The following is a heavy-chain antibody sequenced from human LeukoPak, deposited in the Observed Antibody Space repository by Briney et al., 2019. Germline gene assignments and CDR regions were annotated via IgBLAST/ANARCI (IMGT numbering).Heavy chain of an antibody. CDR3: ARGYSSRAGTTDCCPLDY. CDR1: GFTFSSYA. CDR2: ISYDGSNK. J-gene: IGHJ4*02. D-gene: IGHD2-21*02. Sequence: HPGRSLRLSCAASGFTFSSYAMHWVRQAPGKGLEWVAVISYDGSNKYYADSVKGRFTISRDNSKNTLYLQMNSLRAEDTAVYYCARGYSSRAGTTDCCPLDYWGQGTLVTVSS. V-gene: IGHV3-30-3*01.